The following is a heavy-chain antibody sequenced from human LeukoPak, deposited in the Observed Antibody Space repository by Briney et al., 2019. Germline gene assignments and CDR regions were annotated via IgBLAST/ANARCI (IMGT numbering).Heavy chain of an antibody. CDR2: ISYDGSKT. CDR1: GFTFSDYW. V-gene: IGHV3-30*18. Sequence: QPGASLRLSCAASGFTFSDYWMHWVRQAPGKGLEWVAVISYDGSKTYYADSAKGRVSISRDNSKTTLYLQMNSLRTEDTAVYYCAKDAYQAAALEFSSSSWSGGWGQGTLVIVSS. D-gene: IGHD6-6*01. CDR3: AKDAYQAAALEFSSSSWSGG. J-gene: IGHJ4*02.